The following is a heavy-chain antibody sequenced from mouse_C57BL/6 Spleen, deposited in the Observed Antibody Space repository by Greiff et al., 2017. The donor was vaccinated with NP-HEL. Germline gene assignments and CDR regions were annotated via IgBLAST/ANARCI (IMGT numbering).Heavy chain of an antibody. Sequence: VQLQQSGAELARPGASVKMSCKASGYTFTSYTMHWVKQRPGQGLEWIGYINPSSGYTKYNQKFKDKATLTADKSSSTAYMQLSSLTSEDSAVYYCARSLYDGLDYWGQGTTLTVSS. CDR3: ARSLYDGLDY. D-gene: IGHD2-3*01. J-gene: IGHJ2*01. CDR2: INPSSGYT. V-gene: IGHV1-4*01. CDR1: GYTFTSYT.